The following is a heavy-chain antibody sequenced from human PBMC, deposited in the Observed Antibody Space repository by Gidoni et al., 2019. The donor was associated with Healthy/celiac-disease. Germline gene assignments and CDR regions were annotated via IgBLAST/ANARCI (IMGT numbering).Heavy chain of an antibody. V-gene: IGHV4-38-2*02. Sequence: QVQLQESGPGLVKPSETLSLTCTVSGYSISSGYYWGWIRQPPGKGLEWIGSIYHSGSTYYNPSLKSRVTISVDTSKNQFSLKLSSVTAADTAVYYCARDLTVTTTFDYWGQGTLVTVSS. CDR2: IYHSGST. CDR1: GYSISSGYY. CDR3: ARDLTVTTTFDY. D-gene: IGHD4-17*01. J-gene: IGHJ4*02.